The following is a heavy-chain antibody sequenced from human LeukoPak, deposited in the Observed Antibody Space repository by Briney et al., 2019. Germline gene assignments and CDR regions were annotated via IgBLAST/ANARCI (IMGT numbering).Heavy chain of an antibody. CDR2: IKQDGSEK. Sequence: GGSLRLSCAASGFTFSSHWMSWVRQAPGKGLEWVANIKQDGSEKYYVDSVKGRFTISRDNAKNSLYLQMNSLRAEDTAVYYCARSWGDSSGYYYDDYFDYWGQGTLVTVSS. CDR3: ARSWGDSSGYYYDDYFDY. V-gene: IGHV3-7*01. D-gene: IGHD3-22*01. J-gene: IGHJ4*02. CDR1: GFTFSSHW.